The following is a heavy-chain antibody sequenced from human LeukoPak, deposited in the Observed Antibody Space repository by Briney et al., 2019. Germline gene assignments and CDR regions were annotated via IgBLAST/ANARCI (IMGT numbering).Heavy chain of an antibody. CDR2: INPSGGST. D-gene: IGHD4-17*01. Sequence: ASVKGSCKASGYIFTNYHMHWVRQAPGQGLEWMGIINPSGGSTSYSQKFQGRVTMTRDMSTSTVYMDLSSLRSEDTAVYYCARYGHSPYFDDWGQGTLVTVSS. V-gene: IGHV1-46*01. CDR3: ARYGHSPYFDD. CDR1: GYIFTNYH. J-gene: IGHJ4*02.